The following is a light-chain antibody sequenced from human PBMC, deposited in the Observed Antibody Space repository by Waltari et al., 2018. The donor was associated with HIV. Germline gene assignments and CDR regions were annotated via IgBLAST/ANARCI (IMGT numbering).Light chain of an antibody. CDR2: EVN. Sequence: QSALTQPPSASGSLGQSVTIPCTGTSTYISGYDYVSWYQQHPGKAPKLLIYEVNKRPSGVPDRFSASRSDNRASLTVSGLQYEGEAEYYCSSYTDFNTPHVFGTGTKVTVL. V-gene: IGLV2-8*01. CDR1: STYISGYDY. J-gene: IGLJ1*01. CDR3: SSYTDFNTPHV.